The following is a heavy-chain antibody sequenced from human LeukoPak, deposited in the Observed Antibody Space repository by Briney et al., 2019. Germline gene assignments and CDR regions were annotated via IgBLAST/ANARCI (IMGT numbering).Heavy chain of an antibody. CDR2: ISYDGSNK. J-gene: IGHJ4*02. CDR1: GFTFSSYA. CDR3: ARAPRGYSSGWYMQAYFDC. D-gene: IGHD6-19*01. Sequence: GGSLRLSCAASGFTFSSYAMHWVRQAPGKGLEWVAVISYDGSNKYYADSVKGRFTISRDNSKNTLYLQMNSLRAEDTAVYYCARAPRGYSSGWYMQAYFDCWGQGTLVTVSS. V-gene: IGHV3-30*04.